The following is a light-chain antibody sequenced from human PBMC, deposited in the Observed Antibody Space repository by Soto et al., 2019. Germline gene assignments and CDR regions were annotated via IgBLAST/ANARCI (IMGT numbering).Light chain of an antibody. CDR3: MQALQTPPYT. Sequence: DIVMTQSPLSLPVTPGEPASISCRSSQSLLHSNGYNFLDWYLQKPGQSPQLLIHLGSNRASGVPDRFSGSGSGTDFTLRISRVEAEDVGVYYCMQALQTPPYTFDQGTKVEIK. V-gene: IGKV2-28*01. CDR1: QSLLHSNGYNF. CDR2: LGS. J-gene: IGKJ2*01.